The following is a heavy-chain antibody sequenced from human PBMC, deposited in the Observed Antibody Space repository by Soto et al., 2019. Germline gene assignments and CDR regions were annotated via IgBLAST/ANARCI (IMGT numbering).Heavy chain of an antibody. J-gene: IGHJ4*02. V-gene: IGHV3-30*18. Sequence: QVQLVESGGGVVQPGRSLRLSCAASGFTLSSYGMHWVRQTPGRGLEWVAVISYDGGNKQYADSVKDRFTISRDNSKNTLYLQMDSLRAADTAVYYCAKGRGSSNYDPCGYWGQGTLVIVSS. CDR1: GFTLSSYG. CDR3: AKGRGSSNYDPCGY. D-gene: IGHD4-4*01. CDR2: ISYDGGNK.